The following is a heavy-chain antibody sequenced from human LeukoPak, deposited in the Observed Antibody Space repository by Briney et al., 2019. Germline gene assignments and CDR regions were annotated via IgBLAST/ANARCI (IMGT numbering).Heavy chain of an antibody. Sequence: KPSETLSLTCTVSGGSISNSGYYWGWIRQPPGKGLEWIGNIYYSGNTYYNPSLKSRVTLSVDTSKNQFSLKLSSVTAADTAVYYCARTHSGSYYYWFDPWGQGTLVTVSS. CDR1: GGSISNSGYY. D-gene: IGHD1-26*01. V-gene: IGHV4-39*01. CDR3: ARTHSGSYYYWFDP. J-gene: IGHJ5*02. CDR2: IYYSGNT.